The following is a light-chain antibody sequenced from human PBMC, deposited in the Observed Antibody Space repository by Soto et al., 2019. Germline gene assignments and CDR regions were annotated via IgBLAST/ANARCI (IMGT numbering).Light chain of an antibody. Sequence: QSVLTQPPSASGTPGQRVTISCSGRTSNIGTNIVSWYQQLPGTAPKLLIFGKNSRPSGVPDRFSGSKSGTSASLAITALQTEDEADYYCQSYDNSLSASWVFGGGTKLTVL. CDR3: QSYDNSLSASWV. V-gene: IGLV1-44*01. J-gene: IGLJ3*02. CDR2: GKN. CDR1: TSNIGTNI.